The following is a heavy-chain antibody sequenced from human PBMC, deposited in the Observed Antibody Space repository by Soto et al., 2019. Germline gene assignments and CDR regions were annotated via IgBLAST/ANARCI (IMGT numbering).Heavy chain of an antibody. Sequence: GGSLRLSCAASGFTFSSYWMTWVRQAPGKGLEWVANIKQSGSETYYVDSVKGRFTISRDDAKNSLYLQMNTLRAEDTAVYYCARGYSIDFWGQGTTVTVSS. CDR2: IKQSGSET. J-gene: IGHJ6*02. CDR1: GFTFSSYW. CDR3: ARGYSIDF. D-gene: IGHD5-18*01. V-gene: IGHV3-7*03.